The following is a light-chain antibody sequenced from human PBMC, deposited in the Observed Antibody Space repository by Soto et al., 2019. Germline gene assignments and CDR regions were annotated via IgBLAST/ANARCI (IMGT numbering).Light chain of an antibody. V-gene: IGLV2-14*01. J-gene: IGLJ2*01. CDR3: SSYTSRSTL. CDR1: SSDVGGYNY. CDR2: DVS. Sequence: QSALTQPASVSGSPGQSITISCTGASSDVGGYNYVSWYQQHPGKAPKLMIYDVSNRPSEVSNRFSGSKSGNTASLTISGLQAEDEADYYCSSYTSRSTLFGGGTQLTVL.